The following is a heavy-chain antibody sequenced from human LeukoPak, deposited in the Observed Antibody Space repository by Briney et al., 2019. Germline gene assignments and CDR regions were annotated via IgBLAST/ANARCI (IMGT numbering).Heavy chain of an antibody. CDR3: AREELGYCSSTSCYAPGYYYYYGMDV. CDR2: ISYDGSNK. D-gene: IGHD2-2*01. Sequence: GGSLRLSCAASGFTFSSYGMHWVRQAPGKGLEWVAVISYDGSNKYYADSVKGRFTISRDNAKNSLYLQMNSLRAEDTAVYYCAREELGYCSSTSCYAPGYYYYYGMDVWGKGTTVTVSS. CDR1: GFTFSSYG. J-gene: IGHJ6*04. V-gene: IGHV3-30*03.